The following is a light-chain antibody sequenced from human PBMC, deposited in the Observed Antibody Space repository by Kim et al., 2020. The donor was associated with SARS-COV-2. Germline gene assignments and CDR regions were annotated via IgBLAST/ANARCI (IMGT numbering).Light chain of an antibody. CDR2: GAS. V-gene: IGKV3-11*01. CDR1: QSVTAY. J-gene: IGKJ4*01. Sequence: AHPSLSSGGGATPSLRAPQSVTAYLGWYQQKRGQAPRLLIYGASNRATGIPARFSGSGSETEFTLTISSLEPEDFAVYYCQQRKTFGGGTKVDIK. CDR3: QQRKT.